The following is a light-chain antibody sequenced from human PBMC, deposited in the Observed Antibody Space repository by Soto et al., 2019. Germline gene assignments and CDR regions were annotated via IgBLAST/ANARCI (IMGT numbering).Light chain of an antibody. CDR3: QQYGSSTQIT. J-gene: IGKJ5*01. CDR2: GAS. Sequence: EIVLTQSPGTLSLSPGERATLSCRASQSVSSSYLAWYQQKPGQAPRLLIYGASSRATGITERFSGSGSVKDFALTISRLEHEDCAGYYCQQYGSSTQITFGQWTRLEIK. CDR1: QSVSSSY. V-gene: IGKV3-20*01.